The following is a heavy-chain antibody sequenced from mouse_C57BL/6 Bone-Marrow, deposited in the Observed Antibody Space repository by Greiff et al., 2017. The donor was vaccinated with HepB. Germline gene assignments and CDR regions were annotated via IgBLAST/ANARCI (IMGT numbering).Heavy chain of an antibody. CDR3: ARHLYDGAYYFDY. D-gene: IGHD2-12*01. Sequence: DVMLVESGGGLVKPGGSLKLSCAASGFTFSSYTMSWVRQTPEKRLEWVATISGGGGNTYYPDSVKGRFTISRDNAKNTLYLQMSSLRSEDTALYYCARHLYDGAYYFDYWGQGTTLTVSS. J-gene: IGHJ2*01. V-gene: IGHV5-9*01. CDR1: GFTFSSYT. CDR2: ISGGGGNT.